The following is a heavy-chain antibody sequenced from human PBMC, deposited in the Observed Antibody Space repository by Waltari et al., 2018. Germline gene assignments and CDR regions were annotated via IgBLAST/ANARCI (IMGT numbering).Heavy chain of an antibody. D-gene: IGHD7-27*01. V-gene: IGHV1-2*02. J-gene: IGHJ4*02. Sequence: QVQLVQSGVEVKKPGASVRVSCKASGYTFTVYYLHWIRQAPGQGPEWMGWINPKNGATKYAQKFQGRVTRTRDTSINTAYLEVTSDDTAVYYCARDRWGESHGYGYWGRGTLVTVSS. CDR1: GYTFTVYY. CDR2: INPKNGAT. CDR3: ARDRWGESHGYGY.